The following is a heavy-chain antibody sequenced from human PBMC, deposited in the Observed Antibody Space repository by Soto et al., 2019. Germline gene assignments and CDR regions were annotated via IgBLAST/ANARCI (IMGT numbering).Heavy chain of an antibody. Sequence: SETLSHTCAVCGGSFSGYYWSWIRRPPGKGLEWIAYIYDTGISGYTPSTSYNPSLKSRVTMSVDTSKSQFSLKLTSVTAADTAVYYCARGEDAFFYYGLDVWGQGITVTVSS. V-gene: IGHV4-59*01. CDR3: ARGEDAFFYYGLDV. CDR2: IYDTGISGYTPST. CDR1: GGSFSGYY. J-gene: IGHJ6*02.